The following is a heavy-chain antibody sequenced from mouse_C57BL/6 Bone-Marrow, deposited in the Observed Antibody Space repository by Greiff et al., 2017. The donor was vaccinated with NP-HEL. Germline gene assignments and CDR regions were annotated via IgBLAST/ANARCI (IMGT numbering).Heavy chain of an antibody. D-gene: IGHD4-1*01. CDR2: INPNNGGT. CDR1: GYTFTDYN. Sequence: EVQLQQSGPELVKPGASVKMSCKASGYTFTDYNMHWVKQSHGKSLEWIGYINPNNGGTSYNQKFKGKATLTVNKSSSTAYMELRSLTSEDSAVYYCVRSGTGPFDYWGQGTTLTVSS. J-gene: IGHJ2*01. CDR3: VRSGTGPFDY. V-gene: IGHV1-22*01.